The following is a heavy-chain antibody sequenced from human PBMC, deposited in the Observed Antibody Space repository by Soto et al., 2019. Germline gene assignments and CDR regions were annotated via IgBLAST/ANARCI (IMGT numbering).Heavy chain of an antibody. J-gene: IGHJ6*02. D-gene: IGHD3-9*01. V-gene: IGHV3-48*03. CDR3: ARVQDYDILSGSHGYGMDV. Sequence: PGGSLRLSCAASGFTFRSYEMNWVRQAPGKGLEWLSYISKSGSTKYYADSVKGRSTISRDNARNSLYLQMTSLRAEDTAVYYCARVQDYDILSGSHGYGMDVWGPGTTVTVSS. CDR1: GFTFRSYE. CDR2: ISKSGSTK.